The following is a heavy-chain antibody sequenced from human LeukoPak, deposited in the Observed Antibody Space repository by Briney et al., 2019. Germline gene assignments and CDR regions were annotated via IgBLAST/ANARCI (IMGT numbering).Heavy chain of an antibody. Sequence: GGSLRLSCAASGFIFSSYSMNWVRQAPGKGLEWVSSISSSTSYIYYADSVKGRFTISRDNAKNSLYLQMNSLRAEDTAVYYCATEGYCSSTSCWGQGTLVTVSS. CDR2: ISSSTSYI. CDR3: ATEGYCSSTSC. V-gene: IGHV3-21*01. CDR1: GFIFSSYS. J-gene: IGHJ4*02. D-gene: IGHD2-2*01.